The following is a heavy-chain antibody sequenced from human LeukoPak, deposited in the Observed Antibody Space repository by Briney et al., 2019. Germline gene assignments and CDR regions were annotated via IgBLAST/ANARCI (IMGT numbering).Heavy chain of an antibody. Sequence: GGSLRLSCAASGFTFSSYSMNWVRQAPGKGLEWVSSISSSSSYIYYADSVKGRFTISRDNAKNSLYLQMNSLRAEDTAVYYCAAYYYDSSAYYHDAFDIWGQGTTVTVSS. CDR3: AAYYYDSSAYYHDAFDI. V-gene: IGHV3-21*01. J-gene: IGHJ3*02. CDR2: ISSSSSYI. D-gene: IGHD3-22*01. CDR1: GFTFSSYS.